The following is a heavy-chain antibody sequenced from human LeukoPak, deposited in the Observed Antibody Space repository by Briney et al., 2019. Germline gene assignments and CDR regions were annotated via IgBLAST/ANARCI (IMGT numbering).Heavy chain of an antibody. CDR1: GGTFSSYA. D-gene: IGHD3-10*01. J-gene: IGHJ6*03. V-gene: IGHV1-69*05. CDR3: AGNYYGSGSYYPTYYYYYYYMDV. Sequence: SVKVSCKASGGTFSSYAISWVRQAPGQGLEWMGRIIPIFGTANYAQKFQGRVTITTDESTSTAYMELSSLRSEDTAAYYCAGNYYGSGSYYPTYYYYYYYMDVWGKGTTVTVSS. CDR2: IIPIFGTA.